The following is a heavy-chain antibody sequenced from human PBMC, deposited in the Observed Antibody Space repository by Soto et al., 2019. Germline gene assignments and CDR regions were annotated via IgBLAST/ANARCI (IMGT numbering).Heavy chain of an antibody. V-gene: IGHV3-23*01. CDR1: GFTFSSYA. CDR3: AKVSRGEIVPAAMY. CDR2: ISGGSGTT. Sequence: ESGGGLVQPGGSLRLSCAASGFTFSSYAMSWVRQAPGKGLEWVSAISGGSGTTYYADSVKGRFTISRDNSKNTLYLQMYSLRAEDTALYYCAKVSRGEIVPAAMYWGQGTLVTVS. D-gene: IGHD2-2*01. J-gene: IGHJ4*02.